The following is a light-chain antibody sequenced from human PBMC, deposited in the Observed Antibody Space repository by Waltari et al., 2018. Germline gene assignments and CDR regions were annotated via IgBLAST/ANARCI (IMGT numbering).Light chain of an antibody. V-gene: IGLV2-8*01. CDR2: EVT. CDR1: SSDVGAYNY. Sequence: QSALTQPPSASGSPGQSVTISCTGTSSDVGAYNYVSWYQQYPGKAPKLIIYEVTNRPSGVPVRFSGSKAGNTASLTVSGLQADDEADYYCCSHGGSNNFYIFGTGTTVTVL. J-gene: IGLJ1*01. CDR3: CSHGGSNNFYI.